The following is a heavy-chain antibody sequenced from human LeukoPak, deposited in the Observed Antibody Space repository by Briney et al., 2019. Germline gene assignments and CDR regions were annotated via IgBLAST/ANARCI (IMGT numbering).Heavy chain of an antibody. V-gene: IGHV3-21*01. Sequence: PGGSLRLSCAASGFPFSSYSMNWVRQAPGKGLEWVSSISSRSSYIFYADPLKDRFTISRDNAKNSLYLQMNSLRVEDTAVYYCARDLGDIVLVPPAIHFDFWGRGTLVTVSS. CDR3: ARDLGDIVLVPPAIHFDF. J-gene: IGHJ2*01. D-gene: IGHD2-2*02. CDR2: ISSRSSYI. CDR1: GFPFSSYS.